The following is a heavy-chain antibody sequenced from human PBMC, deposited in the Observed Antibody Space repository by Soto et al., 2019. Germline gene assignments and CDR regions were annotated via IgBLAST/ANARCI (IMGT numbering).Heavy chain of an antibody. CDR3: AQPMGWNWFAP. D-gene: IGHD1-1*01. Sequence: QITLKESGPTLVKPTQTLTLTCTFSGFSLNTDGVAVGWIRQPPGKALEWLALIYWDDDKRYNPSLKTRLTVTKDTSKYQVVLTMTNMDPVDTATYYCAQPMGWNWFAPWGQGTLVTVSP. CDR2: IYWDDDK. CDR1: GFSLNTDGVA. V-gene: IGHV2-5*02. J-gene: IGHJ5*02.